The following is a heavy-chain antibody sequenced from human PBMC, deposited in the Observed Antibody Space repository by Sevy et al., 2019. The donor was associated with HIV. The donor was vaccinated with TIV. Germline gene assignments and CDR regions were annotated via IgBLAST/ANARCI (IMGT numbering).Heavy chain of an antibody. D-gene: IGHD6-19*01. J-gene: IGHJ4*02. V-gene: IGHV1-2*06. CDR1: GYFFTGYY. Sequence: ASVKVSCKASGYFFTGYYLHWVRQTPGQGLEWMGRINPNSGGTNYAQNFQGRVTMTRDTSISTAYMELSMLRSDDTAVYYCARGGGYSSGWWTFDYWGQGTLVTVSS. CDR3: ARGGGYSSGWWTFDY. CDR2: INPNSGGT.